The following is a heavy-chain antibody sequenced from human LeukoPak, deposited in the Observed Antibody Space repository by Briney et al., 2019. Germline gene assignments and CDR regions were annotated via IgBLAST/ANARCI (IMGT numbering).Heavy chain of an antibody. CDR3: ARVGGDGHNYVGVDY. CDR1: GGSISSYY. CDR2: IYTSGST. Sequence: SETLSLTCTVSGGSISSYYWSWIRQPPGKGLEWIGYIYTSGSTNYNPSLKSRVTISVDTSKNQFSLKLSSVTAADTAVYYCARVGGDGHNYVGVDYWGQGTLVTVSS. J-gene: IGHJ4*02. V-gene: IGHV4-4*09. D-gene: IGHD5-24*01.